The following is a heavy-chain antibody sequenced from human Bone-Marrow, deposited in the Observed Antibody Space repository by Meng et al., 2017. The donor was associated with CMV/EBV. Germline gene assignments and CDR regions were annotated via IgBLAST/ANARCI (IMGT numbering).Heavy chain of an antibody. J-gene: IGHJ1*01. D-gene: IGHD4-23*01. Sequence: GGSLRLSCIGSGFTFSRHAINWVRQAPGKGLEWVSVISGSSANIFYSGSVKGRFTTSRDNSKNTLYLEMNSLRAEDTAVYYCAKAPPDYGGNSKLNFQHWGQGTLVTVSS. CDR3: AKAPPDYGGNSKLNFQH. CDR1: GFTFSRHA. CDR2: ISGSSANI. V-gene: IGHV3-23*01.